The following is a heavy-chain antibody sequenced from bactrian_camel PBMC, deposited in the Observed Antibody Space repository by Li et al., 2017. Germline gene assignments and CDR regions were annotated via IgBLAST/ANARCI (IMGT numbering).Heavy chain of an antibody. Sequence: HVQLVESGGGSVQAGGSLRLSCVADGLIFSICGMGWYRQAPGKERELVARVSHPGTPTYRASVRGRFTISRDNRKNTVVLELNNLKYEDTAMYYCATSILSTMWEYDYWGQGTQVTVS. J-gene: IGHJ4*01. D-gene: IGHD4*01. CDR2: VSHPGTP. CDR1: GLIFSICG. V-gene: IGHV3S53*01. CDR3: ATSILSTMWEYDY.